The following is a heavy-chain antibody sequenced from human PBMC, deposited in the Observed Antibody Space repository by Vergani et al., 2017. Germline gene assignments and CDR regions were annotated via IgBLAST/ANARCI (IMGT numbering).Heavy chain of an antibody. CDR2: IYYSGST. Sequence: QVQLQESGPGLVKPSETLSLTCTVSGGSISSYYWSWIRQPPGKGLEWIGYIYYSGSTNYNPSLKSRVTISVDTSKNQFSLKLSSVTAADTAVYYCARGPSVRDYYYDSSGDYFLDYWGQGTLVTVSS. CDR3: ARGPSVRDYYYDSSGDYFLDY. CDR1: GGSISSYY. D-gene: IGHD3-22*01. V-gene: IGHV4-59*01. J-gene: IGHJ4*02.